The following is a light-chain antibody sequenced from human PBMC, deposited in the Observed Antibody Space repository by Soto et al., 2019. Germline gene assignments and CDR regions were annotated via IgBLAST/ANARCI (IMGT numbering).Light chain of an antibody. CDR2: GAF. V-gene: IGKV3-20*01. J-gene: IGKJ1*01. Sequence: EVVLTQSPGTLSLSPGERATLSCRASQSLNRNYLAWYQRKPGQPPRLLMYGAFNRATDIPARFSGSVSGTDFTLTITRLEPEDFAVYYCQQYESSPPTFGQRTKVEF. CDR3: QQYESSPPT. CDR1: QSLNRNY.